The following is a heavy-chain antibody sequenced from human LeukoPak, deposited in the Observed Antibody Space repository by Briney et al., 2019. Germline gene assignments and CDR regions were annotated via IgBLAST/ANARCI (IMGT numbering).Heavy chain of an antibody. D-gene: IGHD1-14*01. CDR3: AKVETPGDAFDI. J-gene: IGHJ3*02. CDR1: GFTFDDYA. Sequence: GGSLRLSCAASGFTFDDYAMHWVRQAPGKGLEWVSGISWNSGSIGYADSVKGRFTISRDNAKNSLYLQMNSLRAEDTALYYCAKVETPGDAFDIWGQGTMVTVSS. V-gene: IGHV3-9*01. CDR2: ISWNSGSI.